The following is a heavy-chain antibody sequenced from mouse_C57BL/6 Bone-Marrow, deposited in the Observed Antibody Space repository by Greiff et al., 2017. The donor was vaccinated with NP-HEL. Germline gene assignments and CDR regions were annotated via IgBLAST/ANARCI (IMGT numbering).Heavy chain of an antibody. CDR3: ARGSAHYYGSSSPYYAMDY. J-gene: IGHJ4*01. Sequence: QVQLQQSGAELARPGASVKMSCKASGYTFTSYTMHWVKQRPGQGLEWIGYINPSSGYTKYNQKFKDKATLTADKSSSTAYMQLSSLTSEDSAVYYCARGSAHYYGSSSPYYAMDYWGQGTSVTVSS. CDR2: INPSSGYT. CDR1: GYTFTSYT. V-gene: IGHV1-4*01. D-gene: IGHD1-1*01.